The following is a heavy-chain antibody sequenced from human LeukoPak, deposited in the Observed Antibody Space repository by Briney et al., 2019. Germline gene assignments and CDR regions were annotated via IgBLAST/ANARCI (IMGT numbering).Heavy chain of an antibody. D-gene: IGHD4-23*01. Sequence: ASVKVSCKASGYTFTSYGITCVRQAPGQGLEWMGWISSYNGDTKYAQKVQGRVTVTTDTSTSTAYMELRSLSLDDTAVYYCARGDYGGGFDYWGQGTLVTVSS. J-gene: IGHJ4*02. CDR2: ISSYNGDT. V-gene: IGHV1-18*01. CDR3: ARGDYGGGFDY. CDR1: GYTFTSYG.